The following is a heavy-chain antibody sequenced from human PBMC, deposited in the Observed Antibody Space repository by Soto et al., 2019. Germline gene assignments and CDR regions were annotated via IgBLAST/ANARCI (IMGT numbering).Heavy chain of an antibody. J-gene: IGHJ4*02. CDR2: ISYSGST. CDR3: ARADPDASVGY. CDR1: GGSMSSYY. D-gene: IGHD2-15*01. V-gene: IGHV4-59*01. Sequence: SETLSLSCTVSGGSMSSYYWTWLRQSPGRGLEWIGYISYSGSTYYNPSLKSRVNISADTSKNQFSLRMNSMIAADTAVYYCARADPDASVGYWGQGTLVTVS.